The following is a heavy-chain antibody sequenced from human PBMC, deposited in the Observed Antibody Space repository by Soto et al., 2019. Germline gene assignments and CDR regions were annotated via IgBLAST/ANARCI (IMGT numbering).Heavy chain of an antibody. V-gene: IGHV3-30-3*01. Sequence: QVQLVESGGGVVQPGRSLRLSCEGSGFTSSSYVMHWVRQAPGKGLEWVALISFDGSKKNYADSVKGRFTISRVNSKNRMYLQMNSLRPEDTAVYYCARGVFYYYGSGGDSPDYWGQGTLVTVSS. CDR2: ISFDGSKK. CDR3: ARGVFYYYGSGGDSPDY. D-gene: IGHD3-22*01. CDR1: GFTSSSYV. J-gene: IGHJ4*02.